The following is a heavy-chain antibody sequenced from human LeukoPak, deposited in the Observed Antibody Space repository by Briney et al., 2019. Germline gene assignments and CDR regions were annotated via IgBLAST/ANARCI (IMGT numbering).Heavy chain of an antibody. D-gene: IGHD5-24*01. Sequence: GGSLRLSCAASGFTFSSYAMHWVRQAPGKGLEYVSAISSNGGSTYYANSVKGRFTISRDNSKNTLYLQMNSLRAEDTAVYYCAGDGYNSVSDYWGQGTLVTVSS. CDR1: GFTFSSYA. V-gene: IGHV3-64*01. J-gene: IGHJ4*02. CDR3: AGDGYNSVSDY. CDR2: ISSNGGST.